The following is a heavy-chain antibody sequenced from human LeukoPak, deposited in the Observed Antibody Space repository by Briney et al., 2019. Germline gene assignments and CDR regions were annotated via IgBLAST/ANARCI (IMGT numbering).Heavy chain of an antibody. V-gene: IGHV3-7*01. CDR2: IKQDGSEK. CDR1: GFTFSDYY. D-gene: IGHD3-10*01. CDR3: VRDVLYYYGAERLFWFDP. J-gene: IGHJ5*02. Sequence: TGGSLRLSCAASGFTFSDYYMSWIRQAPGKGLEWVAKIKQDGSEKYYVDSVKGRFTISRDNAKNSMYLLMNSLRVEDTAVYYCVRDVLYYYGAERLFWFDPWGQGTLVTVSS.